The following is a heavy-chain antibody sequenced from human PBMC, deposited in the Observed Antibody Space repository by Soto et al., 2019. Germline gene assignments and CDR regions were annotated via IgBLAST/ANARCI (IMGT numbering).Heavy chain of an antibody. J-gene: IGHJ4*02. D-gene: IGHD2-15*01. CDR2: IRSKANSYAT. V-gene: IGHV3-73*01. Sequence: PGGSLRLSCAASGFTFSGSAMHWVRQASGKGLEWVGRIRSKANSYATAYAASVKGRFTISRDDSKNTAYLQMNSLKTEDTAVYYCTSRQRYCSGGSGYSDYWGQGTLVTVSS. CDR3: TSRQRYCSGGSGYSDY. CDR1: GFTFSGSA.